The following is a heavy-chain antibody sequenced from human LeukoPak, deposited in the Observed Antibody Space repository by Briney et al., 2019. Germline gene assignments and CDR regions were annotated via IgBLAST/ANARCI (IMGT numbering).Heavy chain of an antibody. V-gene: IGHV3-23*01. CDR2: FLGSGCSA. J-gene: IGHJ4*02. D-gene: IGHD2-15*01. Sequence: GGSQTLPCVAWGYPLKSYAMHCARQSRGEGREGVSDFLGSGCSAHCADSVKGRLTISRDNSKNTLYLDMNSLRDEETAIYYCGKTTAGYSSGQEPAWPVDYWGAGNLVSVSS. CDR1: GYPLKSYA. CDR3: GKTTAGYSSGQEPAWPVDY.